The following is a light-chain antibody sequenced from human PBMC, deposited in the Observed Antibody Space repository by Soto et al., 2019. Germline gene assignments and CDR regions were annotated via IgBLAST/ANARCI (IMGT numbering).Light chain of an antibody. CDR1: SSDIGAYDY. CDR2: GVT. J-gene: IGLJ1*01. CDR3: SSYTTAFFYV. Sequence: QSVLTQPASLSGSPGQSITISCTGTSSDIGAYDYVSWFQQHPGKAPKLIIHGVTNRPSGVSSRFSGSKSDYTASLTISGLQAEDEADYYCSSYTTAFFYVFGTGTKVTVL. V-gene: IGLV2-14*01.